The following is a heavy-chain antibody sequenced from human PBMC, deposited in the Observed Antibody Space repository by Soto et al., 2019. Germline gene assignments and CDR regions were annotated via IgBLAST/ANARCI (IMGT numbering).Heavy chain of an antibody. Sequence: EVQLLESGGGLVQPGGSLRLSCAASGFTFSSYAMTWVRQAPGKGLEWVSAISGSGGSTYYADSVKGRFTISRDNSKNALYLEMTSLIAEETALYYWADVSSHIIYGLHVCGRGTTVTVSS. V-gene: IGHV3-23*01. D-gene: IGHD6-6*01. CDR2: ISGSGGST. J-gene: IGHJ6*02. CDR1: GFTFSSYA. CDR3: ADVSSHIIYGLHV.